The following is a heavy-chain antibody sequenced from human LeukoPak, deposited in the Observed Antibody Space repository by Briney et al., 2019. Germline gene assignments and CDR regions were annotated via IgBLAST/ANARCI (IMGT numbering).Heavy chain of an antibody. CDR2: IYTSGST. Sequence: PSQTLSLTCTVSGGSISSGSYYWSWIRQPAGKGLEWIGRIYTSGSTNYNPSLKSRVTISVDTSKNQFSLKLSSVTAADTAVYYCARREGRITIFGAVWDAFDIWGQGTMVTVSS. CDR3: ARREGRITIFGAVWDAFDI. D-gene: IGHD3-3*01. V-gene: IGHV4-61*02. CDR1: GGSISSGSYY. J-gene: IGHJ3*02.